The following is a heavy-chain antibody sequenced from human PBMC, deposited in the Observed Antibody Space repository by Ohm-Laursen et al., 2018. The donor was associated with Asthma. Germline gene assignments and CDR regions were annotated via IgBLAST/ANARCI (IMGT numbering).Heavy chain of an antibody. CDR3: ARDVMEWYLPASDF. J-gene: IGHJ4*02. Sequence: SLRLSCAASGFTFTTFWMHWVRQAPGKGLEWVAVGGSYYDGGLKYYADSVNGRFTVSRDDSKNTLYLQMNSLRPDDTAVYYCARDVMEWYLPASDFWGQGTLVTVSS. D-gene: IGHD3-3*01. CDR2: GGSYYDGGLK. V-gene: IGHV3-30-3*01. CDR1: GFTFTTFW.